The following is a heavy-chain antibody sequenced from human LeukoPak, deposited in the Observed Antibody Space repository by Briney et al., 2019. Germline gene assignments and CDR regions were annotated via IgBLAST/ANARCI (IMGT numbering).Heavy chain of an antibody. CDR2: INPNSGGT. Sequence: ASVTVSCKASGYTFTGYYMHWVRQAPGQGLEWMGWINPNSGGTNYAQKFQGRVTMTRDTSISTAYMELSRLRSDDTAVYYCASSGGNTGPEEQKYFQHWGQGTLVTVSS. J-gene: IGHJ1*01. CDR3: ASSGGNTGPEEQKYFQH. D-gene: IGHD4-23*01. V-gene: IGHV1-2*02. CDR1: GYTFTGYY.